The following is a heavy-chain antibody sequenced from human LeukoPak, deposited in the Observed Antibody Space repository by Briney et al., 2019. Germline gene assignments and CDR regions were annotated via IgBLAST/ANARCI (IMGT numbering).Heavy chain of an antibody. V-gene: IGHV1-2*02. CDR2: LNPNSGYT. Sequence: ASVKVSCRASGYTFTGYYMHWGRQAPGQGLEWMGWLNPNSGYTNYAQKFQGRVTMPRATSISTSYMELSRLRSDDTAVYYCARDIVVVSAAQAGYWFAAWSQGTLVTVSS. D-gene: IGHD2-2*01. CDR1: GYTFTGYY. CDR3: ARDIVVVSAAQAGYWFAA. J-gene: IGHJ5*02.